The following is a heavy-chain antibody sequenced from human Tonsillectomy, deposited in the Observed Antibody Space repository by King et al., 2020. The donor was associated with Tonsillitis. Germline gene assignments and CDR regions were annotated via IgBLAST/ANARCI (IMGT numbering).Heavy chain of an antibody. V-gene: IGHV1-18*01. D-gene: IGHD2-15*01. Sequence: QLVQSGAEVKKPGASVKVSCKASGYTFTSYGISWVRQAPGQGLEWMGWINPDNGNTNHAQKFQGRITMTTDTLTSTAYMEMRSLRSDDTAVYYCARYVGCSGGSCYSAAFDIWGQGTMVTVSS. CDR3: ARYVGCSGGSCYSAAFDI. CDR1: GYTFTSYG. CDR2: INPDNGNT. J-gene: IGHJ3*02.